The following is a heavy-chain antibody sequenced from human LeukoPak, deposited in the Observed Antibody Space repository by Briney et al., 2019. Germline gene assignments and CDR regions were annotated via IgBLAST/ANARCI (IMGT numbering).Heavy chain of an antibody. D-gene: IGHD5-24*01. Sequence: SETLSLTCTVSGGSISSGGYYWSWIRQPPGKGLEWIGYIYHSGSTYYNPSLKSRVTISVDRSKNQFSLKLSSVTAADTAVYYCARDRREMATIRRAFDIWGQGTMVTVSS. CDR1: GGSISSGGYY. J-gene: IGHJ3*02. CDR2: IYHSGST. V-gene: IGHV4-30-2*01. CDR3: ARDRREMATIRRAFDI.